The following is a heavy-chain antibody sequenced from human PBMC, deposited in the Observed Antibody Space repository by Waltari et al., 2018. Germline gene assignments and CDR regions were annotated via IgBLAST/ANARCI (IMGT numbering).Heavy chain of an antibody. J-gene: IGHJ4*02. CDR3: ACGFSNDGAYLFY. CDR1: EFSVSNNY. Sequence: EVQLVETGGGLIQSGGSLRLSCAASEFSVSNNYLAWVRQAPGKGLECCTNINVSDNAYYADSVKGRFTISRDNSKNTLFLQMNSLKVEDTAIYYCACGFSNDGAYLFYWGQGTLVTVSS. V-gene: IGHV3-53*02. CDR2: INVSDNA. D-gene: IGHD2-8*01.